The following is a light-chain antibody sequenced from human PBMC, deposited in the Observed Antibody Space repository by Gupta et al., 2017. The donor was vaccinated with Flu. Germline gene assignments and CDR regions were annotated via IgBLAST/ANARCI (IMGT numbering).Light chain of an antibody. CDR1: QSVSTN. Sequence: ATLSVSPGERATLSCRASQSVSTNLAWYQQKPGQAPRLLIYGASTRATGIPARVSGSGSGTEFTRTISSLQSEDFALYDCQQYNNGHPDTCGQGTKLEIK. J-gene: IGKJ2*01. CDR2: GAS. V-gene: IGKV3-15*01. CDR3: QQYNNGHPDT.